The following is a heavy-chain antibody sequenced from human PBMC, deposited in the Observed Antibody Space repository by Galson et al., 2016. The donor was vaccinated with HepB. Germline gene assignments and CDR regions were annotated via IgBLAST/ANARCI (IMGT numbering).Heavy chain of an antibody. Sequence: TLSLTCSVSGASISSGSHYWTWIRQHPGKGLEWIGCISYSGNAYYNPSLKSRLTISLDTSKNQFSLKLTSVTAADTAVYYCARDQRIGDGYDIWGQGTIVTCAS. D-gene: IGHD2/OR15-2a*01. CDR3: ARDQRIGDGYDI. CDR2: ISYSGNA. CDR1: GASISSGSHY. V-gene: IGHV4-31*03. J-gene: IGHJ3*02.